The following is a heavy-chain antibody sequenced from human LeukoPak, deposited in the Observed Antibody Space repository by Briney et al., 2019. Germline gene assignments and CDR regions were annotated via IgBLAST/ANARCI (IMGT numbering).Heavy chain of an antibody. V-gene: IGHV1-2*06. CDR3: ATVYYDIMTGYSANAFDN. CDR1: GYTFTGYY. D-gene: IGHD3-9*01. CDR2: LNPNSGGT. Sequence: GASVKVSCKASGYTFTGYYMHWVRHAPAQGLECMGRLNPNSGGTNYAQKFQGRVTMTRDMSISTAYMALSRLRYEGTAVYDCATVYYDIMTGYSANAFDNWGQGTLVTVSS. J-gene: IGHJ4*02.